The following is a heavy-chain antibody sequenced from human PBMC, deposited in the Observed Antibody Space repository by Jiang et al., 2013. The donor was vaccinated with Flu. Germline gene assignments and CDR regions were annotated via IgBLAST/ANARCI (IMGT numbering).Heavy chain of an antibody. CDR2: ISVSGDTK. J-gene: IGHJ4*02. CDR3: ARESRGIATRPLYYFDQ. D-gene: IGHD6-6*01. V-gene: IGHV3-48*03. Sequence: PGKGLEWISYISVSGDTKYNADSVTGRFSVSRDNAGNSLYLHMNSLRPEDTAVYYCARESRGIATRPLYYFDQWGQGTLVTVSS.